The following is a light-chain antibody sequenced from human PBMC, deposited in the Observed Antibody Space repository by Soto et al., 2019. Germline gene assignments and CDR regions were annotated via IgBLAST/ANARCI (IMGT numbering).Light chain of an antibody. CDR1: QSVSSN. V-gene: IGKV3-11*01. J-gene: IGKJ1*01. CDR3: QQCSSWPRT. CDR2: DAS. Sequence: EIVLTQSPATLSLSPGERATLSCRASQSVSSNLAWYQQKPGQAPRLVIYDASHRATGIPGRFSGSGSGTDFTLTISSLESEDFGVYYCQQCSSWPRTFGQGTKVEIK.